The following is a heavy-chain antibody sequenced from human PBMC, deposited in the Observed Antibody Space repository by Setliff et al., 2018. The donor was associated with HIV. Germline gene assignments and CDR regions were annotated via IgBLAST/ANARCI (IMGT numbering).Heavy chain of an antibody. D-gene: IGHD3-3*01. J-gene: IGHJ4*02. V-gene: IGHV4-39*01. CDR3: ARHGLRFLACFDY. Sequence: SETLSLTCTVSGDSLSSSSYYWGCIRQPPGKGLEWIGSIFYSGTTYYNPSLESRVTISVDTSKNQFSLKLSSATATDTAVYYCARHGLRFLACFDYWGQGALVTVSS. CDR2: IFYSGTT. CDR1: GDSLSSSSYY.